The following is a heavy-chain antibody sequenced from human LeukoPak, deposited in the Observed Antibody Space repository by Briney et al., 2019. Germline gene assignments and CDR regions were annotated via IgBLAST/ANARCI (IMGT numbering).Heavy chain of an antibody. V-gene: IGHV3-23*01. CDR2: ISGSGDST. Sequence: GGSLRLSCAASGFTFSSYAMSWVRQAPGKGLEWVSVISGSGDSTYYADSVKGRFTISGDNSKNTLYLQMNSLRAEDTAVYYCAKDLMAARHLDYWGQGTLVTVSS. J-gene: IGHJ4*02. CDR3: AKDLMAARHLDY. D-gene: IGHD6-6*01. CDR1: GFTFSSYA.